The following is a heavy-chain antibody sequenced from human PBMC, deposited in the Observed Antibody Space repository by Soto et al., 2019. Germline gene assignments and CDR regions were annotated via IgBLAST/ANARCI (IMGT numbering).Heavy chain of an antibody. V-gene: IGHV3-48*02. J-gene: IGHJ1*01. CDR1: GFTFGDYA. D-gene: IGHD6-13*01. CDR2: ISSSSSTI. CDR3: ARESYSRDPEYFQH. Sequence: GSLRLSCTASGFTFGDYAMIWFRQAPGKGLEWVSYISSSSSTIYYADSVKGRFTISRDNAKNSLYLQMNSLRDEDTAVYYCARESYSRDPEYFQHWGQGTLVTVAS.